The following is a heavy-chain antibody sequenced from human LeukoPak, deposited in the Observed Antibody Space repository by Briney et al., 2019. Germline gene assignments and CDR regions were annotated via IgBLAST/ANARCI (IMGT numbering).Heavy chain of an antibody. D-gene: IGHD3-22*01. CDR2: IYYSGST. CDR1: GGSISSYY. J-gene: IGHJ3*02. CDR3: ARGDYDDAFDI. Sequence: SETLSLTCTVSGGSISSYYWSWIRQPPGKGLEWVGYIYYSGSTNYNPSLKSRVTISVDTSKNQFSLKLSSVTAADTAVYYCARGDYDDAFDIWGQGTMVTVSS. V-gene: IGHV4-59*01.